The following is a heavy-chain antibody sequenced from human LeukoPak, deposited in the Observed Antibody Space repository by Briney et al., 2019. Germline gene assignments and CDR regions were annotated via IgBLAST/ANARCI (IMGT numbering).Heavy chain of an antibody. CDR3: ARGYDTLTGSLDY. CDR1: GGSISSGDYY. J-gene: IGHJ4*02. D-gene: IGHD3-9*01. Sequence: SETLSLTCTVSGGSISSGDYYWSWIRQHPGKGLEWIGYIHYSGSTYYNPSLKSRLTITVDTSKNQFSLKLSSVTAADTAVYYCARGYDTLTGSLDYWGRGTLVTVTS. V-gene: IGHV4-31*03. CDR2: IHYSGST.